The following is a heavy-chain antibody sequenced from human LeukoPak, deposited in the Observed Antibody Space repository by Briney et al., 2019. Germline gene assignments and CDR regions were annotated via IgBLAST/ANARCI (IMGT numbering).Heavy chain of an antibody. V-gene: IGHV3-15*01. CDR2: IKSKTDGGTT. J-gene: IGHJ4*02. D-gene: IGHD3-16*02. Sequence: GGSLRLSCAASGFTFSNAWMSWVRQAPGKGLEWVGRIKSKTDGGTTDYAAPVKGRFTISRDDSKNTLYLQMNSLKTEDTAVYYCTRVPRFYDYVWGSYRRRTSSYFDYWGQGTLVTVSS. CDR3: TRVPRFYDYVWGSYRRRTSSYFDY. CDR1: GFTFSNAW.